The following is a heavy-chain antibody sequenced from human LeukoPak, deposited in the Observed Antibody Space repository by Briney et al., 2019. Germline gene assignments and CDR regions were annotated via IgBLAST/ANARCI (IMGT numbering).Heavy chain of an antibody. Sequence: GGSLRLSCAASGFTFSSYDMHWGRHAPGKGVEWVSAICTAGDTYYPVYVKGRCTISREKTKNSLYLQMSSLRAGDTAVYYCARGDTAMAAFDYWGQGTLVTVSS. D-gene: IGHD5-18*01. CDR3: ARGDTAMAAFDY. CDR2: ICTAGDT. V-gene: IGHV3-13*01. J-gene: IGHJ4*02. CDR1: GFTFSSYD.